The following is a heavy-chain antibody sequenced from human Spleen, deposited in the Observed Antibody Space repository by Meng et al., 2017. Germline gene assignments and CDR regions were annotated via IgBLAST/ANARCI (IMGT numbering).Heavy chain of an antibody. CDR2: IYYSGST. Sequence: SETLSLTCTVSGSSISSSSYYWGWLRQPPGKGLEWIGSIYYSGSTYYNPSLKSRVTISVDTSKNQFSLKLSSVTAADTAVYYCARYRAVTTSVPFDYWGQGTLVTVSS. CDR3: ARYRAVTTSVPFDY. CDR1: GSSISSSSYY. J-gene: IGHJ4*02. D-gene: IGHD4-17*01. V-gene: IGHV4-39*07.